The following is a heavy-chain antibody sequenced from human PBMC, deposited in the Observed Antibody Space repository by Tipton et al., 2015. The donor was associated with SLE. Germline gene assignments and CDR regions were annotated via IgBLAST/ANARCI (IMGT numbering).Heavy chain of an antibody. J-gene: IGHJ4*02. CDR2: IIPIFGTA. V-gene: IGHV1-69*05. CDR1: GYTFTSYG. CDR3: ARAGVSQWLVPGYFDY. D-gene: IGHD6-19*01. Sequence: QSGPEVKKPGASVKVSCKASGYTFTSYGISWVRQAPGQGLEWMGGIIPIFGTANYAQKFQGRVTITTDESTSTAYMELSSLRSEDTAVYYCARAGVSQWLVPGYFDYWGQGTLVTVSS.